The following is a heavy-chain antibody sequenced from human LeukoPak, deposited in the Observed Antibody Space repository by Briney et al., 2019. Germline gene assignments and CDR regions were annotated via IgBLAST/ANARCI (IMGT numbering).Heavy chain of an antibody. D-gene: IGHD1-26*01. CDR3: AKFIVGAIPNDY. CDR1: EFSVGSNY. Sequence: GGSLRLSCAASEFSVGSNYMTWVRQAPGKGLEWVSLIYSGGSTYYADSVKGRFTISRDNSKNTLYLQMNSLRAEDTAVYYCAKFIVGAIPNDYWGQGTLVTVSS. J-gene: IGHJ4*02. V-gene: IGHV3-66*01. CDR2: IYSGGST.